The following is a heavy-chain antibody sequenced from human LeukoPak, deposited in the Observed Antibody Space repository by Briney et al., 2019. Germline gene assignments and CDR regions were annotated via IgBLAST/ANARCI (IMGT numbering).Heavy chain of an antibody. D-gene: IGHD1-26*01. CDR1: GYTFTSYA. CDR2: ISAGNGNT. J-gene: IGHJ4*02. V-gene: IGHV1-3*01. Sequence: ASVKVSCKASGYTFTSYAIHWVRQAPGQRLEWMGWISAGNGNTKYSQNLQGRVTFISNTSATTAFMELSSLRSEDAAVYYCARDSGSGSNDYWGQGTLVTVSS. CDR3: ARDSGSGSNDY.